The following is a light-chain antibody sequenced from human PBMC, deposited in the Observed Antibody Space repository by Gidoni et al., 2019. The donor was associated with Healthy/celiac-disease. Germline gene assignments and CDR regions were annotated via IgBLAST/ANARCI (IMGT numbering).Light chain of an antibody. V-gene: IGKV1-39*01. CDR3: QQSYSTPD. J-gene: IGKJ5*01. CDR1: QSISSY. CDR2: AAC. Sequence: DIQIPHPPSSLSATVGDRVTITCHASQSISSYLNWYQQKPGKAPKLLIYAACSLQFGVPSRCSGSGSETEFNLSRSSLQPEDVATYYRQQSYSTPDFGQGTRLEIK.